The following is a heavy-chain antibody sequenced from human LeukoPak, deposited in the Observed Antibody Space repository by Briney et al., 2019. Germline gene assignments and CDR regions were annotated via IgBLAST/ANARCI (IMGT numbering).Heavy chain of an antibody. J-gene: IGHJ5*02. V-gene: IGHV4-61*02. Sequence: PSETLSLTCTVSGGSISSDSYYWTWTRQPAGKGLEWIGLIYTFGNTNYNPSLKSRVTISVDTSKNQFSLKLSSVTAADTAIYYCARGAPRWWFDPWGQGILVTVSS. CDR3: ARGAPRWWFDP. CDR1: GGSISSDSYY. D-gene: IGHD4-23*01. CDR2: IYTFGNT.